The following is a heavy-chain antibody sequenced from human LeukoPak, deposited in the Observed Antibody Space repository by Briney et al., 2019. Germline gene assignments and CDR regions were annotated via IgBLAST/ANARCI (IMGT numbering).Heavy chain of an antibody. CDR1: GFTFSNYA. CDR3: ARDRGWSQTYGSGTYGLDY. Sequence: GSLRLSCAASGFTFSNYAMYWVRQAPGKGLQWVALISYDGSNKYYADSVKGRFTISRDNSRNTLYLQMNSLRAEDTAVYYCARDRGWSQTYGSGTYGLDYWGQGTLVTVSS. V-gene: IGHV3-30*04. CDR2: ISYDGSNK. D-gene: IGHD3-10*01. J-gene: IGHJ4*02.